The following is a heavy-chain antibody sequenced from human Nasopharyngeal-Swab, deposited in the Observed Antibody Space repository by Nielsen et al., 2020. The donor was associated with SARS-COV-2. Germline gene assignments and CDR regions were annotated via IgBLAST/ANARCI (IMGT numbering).Heavy chain of an antibody. J-gene: IGHJ3*02. V-gene: IGHV3-13*01. CDR2: IGTAGDT. CDR3: ARDSYYYDSSGYLTTDAFDI. D-gene: IGHD3-22*01. Sequence: GESLKISCAASGFTFSSYDMHWVRQATGKGLEWVSAIGTAGDTYYPGSVKGRFTISRENAKNSLYLQMNSLRAGDTAVYYCARDSYYYDSSGYLTTDAFDIWGQGTMVTVSS. CDR1: GFTFSSYD.